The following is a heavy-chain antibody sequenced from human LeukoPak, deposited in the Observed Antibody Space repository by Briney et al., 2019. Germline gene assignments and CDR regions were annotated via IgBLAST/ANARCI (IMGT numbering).Heavy chain of an antibody. V-gene: IGHV3-15*01. CDR1: GFTFSNAW. CDR3: TTDSLFHVAGTGWFDP. D-gene: IGHD6-19*01. CDR2: IKSKTDGGTT. Sequence: GGSLRLSCAASGFTFSNAWMSWVRQAPGKGLEWVGRIKSKTDGGTTDYAAPVKGRFTISRDDSKNTLYLQMNSLKTEDTAVYYCTTDSLFHVAGTGWFDPWGQGTLVTVSS. J-gene: IGHJ5*02.